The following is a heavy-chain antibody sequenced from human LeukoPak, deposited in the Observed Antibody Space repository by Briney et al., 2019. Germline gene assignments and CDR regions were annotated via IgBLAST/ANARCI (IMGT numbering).Heavy chain of an antibody. V-gene: IGHV3-49*04. CDR2: IRSKTYGGTT. CDR1: GFTFGGYA. D-gene: IGHD5-18*01. CDR3: TRVGYSYGPYYFDY. J-gene: IGHJ4*02. Sequence: GGSLRLSCTASGFTFGGYAMSWVRQAPGKGLEWVGFIRSKTYGGTTEYAASVKGRFTISRDDSKSIAYLQMNSLKTEDTAVYYCTRVGYSYGPYYFDYWGQGTLVTVSS.